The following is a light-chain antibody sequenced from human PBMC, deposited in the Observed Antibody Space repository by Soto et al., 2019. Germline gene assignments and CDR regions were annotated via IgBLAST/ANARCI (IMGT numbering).Light chain of an antibody. J-gene: IGKJ1*01. CDR1: QSISSW. CDR2: KAS. V-gene: IGKV1-5*03. CDR3: QQYNSLWT. Sequence: DIQMTQSPSTLSASVGDRVTITCRASQSISSWLAWYQQKPGKAPKLLIYKASSLESGVPSRFSGSGSGTEFTLTISSLQADDFETYYCQQYNSLWTFGQGTEVEIK.